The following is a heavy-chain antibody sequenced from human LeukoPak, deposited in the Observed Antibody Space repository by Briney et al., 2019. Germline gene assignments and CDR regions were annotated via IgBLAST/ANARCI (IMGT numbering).Heavy chain of an antibody. D-gene: IGHD6-13*01. J-gene: IGHJ4*02. CDR2: ISGSGGST. V-gene: IGHV3-23*01. Sequence: GGSLRLSCAASGFTFSSYAMSWVRQAPGKGLEWVSAISGSGGSTYYADSVKGRFTISRDNSKNTLYPQMNSLRAEDTAVYYCARWPAAGTDYWGQGTLVTVSS. CDR3: ARWPAAGTDY. CDR1: GFTFSSYA.